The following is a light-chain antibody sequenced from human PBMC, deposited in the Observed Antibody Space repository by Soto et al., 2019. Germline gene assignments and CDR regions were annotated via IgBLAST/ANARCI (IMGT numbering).Light chain of an antibody. CDR1: QTISSW. V-gene: IGKV1-5*03. Sequence: DIQMTQSPSTLSGSVGDRVTITCRASQTISSWLAWYQQKPGKAPKLLIYKASTLKSGFPSRFSGSGSGTEFTLTISSLQPDDFATYYCQNYKSYSDAFGQGTKVELK. CDR3: QNYKSYSDA. CDR2: KAS. J-gene: IGKJ1*01.